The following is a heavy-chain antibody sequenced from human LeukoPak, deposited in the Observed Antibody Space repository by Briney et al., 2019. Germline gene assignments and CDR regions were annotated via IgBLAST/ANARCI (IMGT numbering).Heavy chain of an antibody. CDR2: IRYDGSNK. D-gene: IGHD6-13*01. Sequence: GGSLRLSCAASGFTFSSYGMHWVRQAPGKGLEWVAFIRYDGSNKHYADSVKGRFTISRDNSKNTLYLQMNSLRAEDTAVYYCAKDQRLAGTDAFDIWGQGTMVTVSS. V-gene: IGHV3-30*02. CDR1: GFTFSSYG. CDR3: AKDQRLAGTDAFDI. J-gene: IGHJ3*02.